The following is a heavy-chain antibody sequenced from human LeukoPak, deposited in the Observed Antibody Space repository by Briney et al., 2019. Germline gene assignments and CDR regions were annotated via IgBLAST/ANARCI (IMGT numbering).Heavy chain of an antibody. CDR2: IGTAGEI. Sequence: PGGSLRLSCAASGFTFRSYDMHWVRQATGKGLEWVSGIGTAGEIYYPGSVKGRFTISRENAKNSLYLQMNSLRAGDTVVYYCARAAYSSTWYSRYFDLWGRGTLVTVSS. D-gene: IGHD6-13*01. CDR3: ARAAYSSTWYSRYFDL. J-gene: IGHJ2*01. V-gene: IGHV3-13*01. CDR1: GFTFRSYD.